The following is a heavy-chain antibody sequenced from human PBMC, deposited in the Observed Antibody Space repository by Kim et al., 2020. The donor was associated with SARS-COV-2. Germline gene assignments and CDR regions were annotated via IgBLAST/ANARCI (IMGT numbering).Heavy chain of an antibody. V-gene: IGHV3-11*06. Sequence: KGRFTISRDNAKNSLYLQMNSLRAEDTAVYYCARDISSSWYYYYYYGMDVWGQGTTVTVSS. D-gene: IGHD6-13*01. J-gene: IGHJ6*02. CDR3: ARDISSSWYYYYYYGMDV.